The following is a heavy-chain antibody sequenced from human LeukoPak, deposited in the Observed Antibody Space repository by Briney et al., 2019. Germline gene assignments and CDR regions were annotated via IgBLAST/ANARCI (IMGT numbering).Heavy chain of an antibody. CDR3: AKTGYYYDSSGYPIDY. Sequence: PGGSLRLSCAASGFTFSSYGMHWVRQAPGKGLEWVAVIWYDGSNKYYADSVKGRFTISRDNSKNTLYLQMNSLRAEDTAVYYCAKTGYYYDSSGYPIDYWGQGTLVTVSS. CDR2: IWYDGSNK. V-gene: IGHV3-30*02. J-gene: IGHJ4*02. CDR1: GFTFSSYG. D-gene: IGHD3-22*01.